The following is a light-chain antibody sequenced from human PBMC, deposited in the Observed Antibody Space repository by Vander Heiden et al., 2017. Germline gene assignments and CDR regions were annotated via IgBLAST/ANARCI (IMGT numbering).Light chain of an antibody. CDR2: DAS. CDR3: KQRSNWAPIT. J-gene: IGKJ5*01. CDR1: QSVSSY. Sequence: ELVLTQSPATLSLSQGERANLSCRASQSVSSYLAWYQQKPGQAPRLLIYDASILDTGIPARFSGSEYGTDFTFTVSSLELKYFGVYCCKQRSNWAPITFGQGTRLEIK. V-gene: IGKV3-11*01.